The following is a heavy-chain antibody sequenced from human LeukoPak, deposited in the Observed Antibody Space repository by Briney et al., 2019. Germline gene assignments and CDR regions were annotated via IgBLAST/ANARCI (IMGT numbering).Heavy chain of an antibody. J-gene: IGHJ6*02. V-gene: IGHV3-11*01. Sequence: GGSLRLSCAASGFTFSDYYMSWIRQAPGKGLEWVSYISSSGSTRYYADSVKGRFTISRDNAKNSLYLQMNSLRAEDTAVYYCARYHCSSTSCYTGEYGMDVWGQGTTVTVSS. CDR3: ARYHCSSTSCYTGEYGMDV. D-gene: IGHD2-2*02. CDR1: GFTFSDYY. CDR2: ISSSGSTR.